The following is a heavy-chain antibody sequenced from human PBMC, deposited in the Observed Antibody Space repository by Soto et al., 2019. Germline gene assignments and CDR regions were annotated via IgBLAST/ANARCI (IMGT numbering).Heavy chain of an antibody. CDR2: IIPIFGTA. CDR3: ARVYSSGWYYGMDV. J-gene: IGHJ6*02. D-gene: IGHD6-19*01. Sequence: EASVKVSCKGSGGTFSSYAISWVRQAPGQGLEWMGGIIPIFGTANYAQKSQGRVTITADKSTSTAYMELSSLRSEDTAVYYCARVYSSGWYYGMDVWGQGTTVTVSS. V-gene: IGHV1-69*06. CDR1: GGTFSSYA.